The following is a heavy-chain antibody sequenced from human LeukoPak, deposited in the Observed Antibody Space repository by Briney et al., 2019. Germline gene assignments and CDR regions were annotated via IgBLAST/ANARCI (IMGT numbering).Heavy chain of an antibody. Sequence: PGGSLRLSCAASGFTFSSYEMNWVRQAPGKGLEWVSYISSSGSTIYYADSVKGRFTISRDNDKNSLYLQMNSLRAEDTAVYHCARAVTCSSTSCYGTDWFDPWGQGTLATVSS. J-gene: IGHJ5*02. CDR1: GFTFSSYE. CDR2: ISSSGSTI. V-gene: IGHV3-48*03. D-gene: IGHD2-2*01. CDR3: ARAVTCSSTSCYGTDWFDP.